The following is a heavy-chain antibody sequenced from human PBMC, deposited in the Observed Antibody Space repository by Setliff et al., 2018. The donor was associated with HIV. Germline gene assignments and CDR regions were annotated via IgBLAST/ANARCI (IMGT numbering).Heavy chain of an antibody. V-gene: IGHV3-23*01. J-gene: IGHJ5*02. Sequence: HPGGSLRLSCAASGFAFSTYAMSWVRQAPGKGLEWVSAISDSGGGTYYADSVKGRFTVSRDNSKYTLYLQMNSLRVEDTAVYYCAKDKGSGGWSAWGQGTLVTVSS. D-gene: IGHD2-15*01. CDR3: AKDKGSGGWSA. CDR1: GFAFSTYA. CDR2: ISDSGGGT.